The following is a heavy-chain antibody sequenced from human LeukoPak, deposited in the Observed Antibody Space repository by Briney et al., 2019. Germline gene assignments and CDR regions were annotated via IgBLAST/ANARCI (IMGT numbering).Heavy chain of an antibody. CDR2: ISGSGGST. V-gene: IGHV3-23*01. Sequence: GGSLRLSCAASGFTFSSYAMSWVRQAPGKGLEWVSAISGSGGSTYYADSVKGRFTISRDNSKNTLYLQMNGLRAEDTAVYYCAKDPSMIVVVRIFDYWGQGTLVTVSS. CDR1: GFTFSSYA. CDR3: AKDPSMIVVVRIFDY. D-gene: IGHD3-22*01. J-gene: IGHJ4*02.